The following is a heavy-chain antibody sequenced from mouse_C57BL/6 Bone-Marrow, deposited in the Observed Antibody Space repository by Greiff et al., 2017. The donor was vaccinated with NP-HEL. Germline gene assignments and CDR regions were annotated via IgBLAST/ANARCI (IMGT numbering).Heavy chain of an antibody. CDR2: ISSGGSYT. D-gene: IGHD2-4*01. J-gene: IGHJ3*01. Sequence: EVQVVESGGDLVKPGGSLKLSCAASGFTFSSYGMSWVRQTPDKRLEWVATISSGGSYTYYPDSVKGRSTISGDNSKNTLYLQMSSLKSEDTAMDYCASAYDYDDDWFAYWGQGTLVTVSA. V-gene: IGHV5-6*01. CDR3: ASAYDYDDDWFAY. CDR1: GFTFSSYG.